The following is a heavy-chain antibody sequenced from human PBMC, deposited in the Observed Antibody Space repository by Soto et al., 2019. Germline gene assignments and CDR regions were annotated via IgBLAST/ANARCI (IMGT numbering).Heavy chain of an antibody. CDR1: GYTFTSYD. V-gene: IGHV1-8*01. D-gene: IGHD3-3*01. CDR2: MNPNSGNT. CDR3: ARGSRFFFDFWSGYRPPTYYNYYMDV. Sequence: GASVKVSCKASGYTFTSYDINWVRQATGQGLEWMGWMNPNSGNTGYAQKFQGRVTMTRNTSISTAYMELSSLRSEDMAVYYCARGSRFFFDFWSGYRPPTYYNYYMDVWGKGTTVTVSS. J-gene: IGHJ6*03.